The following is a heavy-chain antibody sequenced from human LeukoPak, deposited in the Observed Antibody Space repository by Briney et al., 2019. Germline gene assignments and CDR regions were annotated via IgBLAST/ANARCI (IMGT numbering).Heavy chain of an antibody. CDR2: ISYDGSNK. V-gene: IGHV3-30*01. CDR3: ARGRGSSWYFAY. J-gene: IGHJ4*02. CDR1: GFTFSSYA. Sequence: GGSLRLSCAASGFTFSSYAMHWVRQAPGKGLEWVAVISYDGSNKYYADSVKGRFTISRDNAKNTLYLQMNSLRAEDTAVYYCARGRGSSWYFAYWGQGTLVTVSS. D-gene: IGHD6-13*01.